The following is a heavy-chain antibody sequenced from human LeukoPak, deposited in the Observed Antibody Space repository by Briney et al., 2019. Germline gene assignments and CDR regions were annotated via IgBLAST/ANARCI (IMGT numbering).Heavy chain of an antibody. Sequence: VASVKVSCKASAYTFTGYYMHWVRQAPGQGLEWMGWINPDSGGTNYAQKFQGRVTMTRDTSISTAYMEVSRLRSDDTAVYYCAREGSGWYGNLDYWGQGTLVTVSS. V-gene: IGHV1-2*02. CDR2: INPDSGGT. CDR3: AREGSGWYGNLDY. CDR1: AYTFTGYY. D-gene: IGHD6-19*01. J-gene: IGHJ4*02.